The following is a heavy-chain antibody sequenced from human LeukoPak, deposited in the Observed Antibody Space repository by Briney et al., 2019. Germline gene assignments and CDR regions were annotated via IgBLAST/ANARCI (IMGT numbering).Heavy chain of an antibody. CDR3: ARDAGGSPLYSFDY. D-gene: IGHD2-8*02. V-gene: IGHV4-4*07. CDR1: GGSISSYY. CDR2: IYTSEST. Sequence: SETLSLTCTASGGSISSYYLSWIRQPAGKGLEWIGRIYTSESTNYNPSLKSRVTMSLDTSKNQFSLKLTSVTAADTAVYYCARDAGGSPLYSFDYWGQGTLVTVSS. J-gene: IGHJ4*02.